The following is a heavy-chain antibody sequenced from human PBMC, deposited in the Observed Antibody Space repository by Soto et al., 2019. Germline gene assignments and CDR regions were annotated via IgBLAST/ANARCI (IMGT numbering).Heavy chain of an antibody. Sequence: QVQLVQSGAEVKKPGSSVKVSCKASGGTFSSYAISWVRQAPGQGLEWMGGIIPIFGTANYAQKFQGRVKITADESTSTAYMELSSLRSEDTAVYYCARPAVTTSIYYYYGMDVWGQGTTVTVSS. J-gene: IGHJ6*02. V-gene: IGHV1-69*01. D-gene: IGHD4-17*01. CDR1: GGTFSSYA. CDR3: ARPAVTTSIYYYYGMDV. CDR2: IIPIFGTA.